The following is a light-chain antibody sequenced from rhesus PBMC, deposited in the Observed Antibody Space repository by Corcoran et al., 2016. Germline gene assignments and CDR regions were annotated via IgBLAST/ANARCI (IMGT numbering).Light chain of an antibody. CDR3: QQYSNWPPS. V-gene: IGKV3-42*03. Sequence: EIAMTQSPATLSLSPGERATLSCRASQSVSSSLAWYQQKPGQAPRLLIYGASSRAPGIPDRFSGSGSGTELTLTISSLVPEDFAVYYCQQYSNWPPSFGQGTRVEIK. J-gene: IGKJ2*01. CDR1: QSVSSS. CDR2: GAS.